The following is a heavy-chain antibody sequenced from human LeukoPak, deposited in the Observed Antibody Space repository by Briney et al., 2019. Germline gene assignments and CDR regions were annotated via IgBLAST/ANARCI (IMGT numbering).Heavy chain of an antibody. CDR2: IRYDGSNK. Sequence: GGSLRLSCAASGFTFSSYGMHWVRQAPGKGLEWVAFIRYDGSNKYYADSVKGRFTISRDNSKNTLYLQMNSLRAEDTAVYYCAKYQQQLLPYYMDVWGKGTTVTVSS. J-gene: IGHJ6*03. CDR3: AKYQQQLLPYYMDV. V-gene: IGHV3-30*02. CDR1: GFTFSSYG. D-gene: IGHD6-13*01.